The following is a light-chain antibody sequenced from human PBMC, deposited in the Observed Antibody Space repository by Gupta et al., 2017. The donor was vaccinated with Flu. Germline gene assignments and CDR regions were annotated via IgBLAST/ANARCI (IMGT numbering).Light chain of an antibody. Sequence: QPPSASGTLGQRFTISCSGSISNIGGNPVSWSQQPPGTAPKLLIYYNTKRPSGVPDRFSGSKSGTSASLAISGLRSEDEAEYYCSDWDDSLKSANWVFGGGTKLTGL. V-gene: IGLV1-44*01. CDR1: ISNIGGNP. J-gene: IGLJ3*02. CDR3: SDWDDSLKSANWV. CDR2: YNT.